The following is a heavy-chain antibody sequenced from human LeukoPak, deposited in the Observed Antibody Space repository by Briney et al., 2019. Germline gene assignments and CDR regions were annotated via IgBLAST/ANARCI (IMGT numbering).Heavy chain of an antibody. CDR1: GGSISSYY. V-gene: IGHV4-59*01. CDR2: IYYSGST. J-gene: IGHJ6*03. CDR3: AREFGEFTNYYYYYYMDV. D-gene: IGHD3-10*01. Sequence: SETLSLTCTVSGGSISSYYWSWIRQPPGEGLEWIGYIYYSGSTNYNPSLKSRVTISVDTSKNQFSLKLSSVTAADTAVYYCAREFGEFTNYYYYYYMDVWGKGTTVTVSS.